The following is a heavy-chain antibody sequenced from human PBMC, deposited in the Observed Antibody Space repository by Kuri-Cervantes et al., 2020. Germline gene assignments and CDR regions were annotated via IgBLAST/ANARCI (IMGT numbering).Heavy chain of an antibody. J-gene: IGHJ3*02. CDR3: ARPENGKDDAFDI. V-gene: IGHV1-69*13. CDR1: GGTFSSYA. Sequence: SVKVSCKASGGTFSSYAISWVRQAPGQGLEWMGGIIPIFGTANYAQKFQGRVTITADESTSTAYMELSSLRSDDTAVYYCARPENGKDDAFDIWGQGTMVTVSS. CDR2: IIPIFGTA.